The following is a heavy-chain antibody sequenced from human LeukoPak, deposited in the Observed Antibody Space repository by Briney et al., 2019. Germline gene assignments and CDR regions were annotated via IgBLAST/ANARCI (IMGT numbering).Heavy chain of an antibody. CDR2: ISWNSGSI. Sequence: TGGSQRLSCAASGFTFDDYAMHWVRQAPGKGLEWVSGISWNSGSIGYADSVKGRFTISRDNAKNSLYLQMNSLRAEDTALYYRAKDSLAAAGLYGMDVWGQGTTVTVSS. D-gene: IGHD6-13*01. V-gene: IGHV3-9*01. CDR3: AKDSLAAAGLYGMDV. J-gene: IGHJ6*02. CDR1: GFTFDDYA.